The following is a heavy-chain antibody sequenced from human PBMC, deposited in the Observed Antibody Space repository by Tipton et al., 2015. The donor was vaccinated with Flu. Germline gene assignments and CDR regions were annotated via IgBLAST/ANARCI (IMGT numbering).Heavy chain of an antibody. V-gene: IGHV4-38-2*01. D-gene: IGHD4-11*01. CDR1: GNSIRSSNYY. CDR3: ARRDYSNYVSEPKSWFDS. CDR2: IFHSGNT. J-gene: IGHJ5*01. Sequence: TLSLTCAVSGNSIRSSNYYWGWIRQPPGKGLEWIGNIFHSGNTYHNPSLKSRVTISVDRPKNHFSLRLTSVTAADTAVYYCARRDYSNYVSEPKSWFDSWGQGTLVTVSS.